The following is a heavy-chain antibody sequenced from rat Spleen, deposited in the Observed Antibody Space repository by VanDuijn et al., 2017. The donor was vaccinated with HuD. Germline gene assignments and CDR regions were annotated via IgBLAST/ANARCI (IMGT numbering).Heavy chain of an antibody. CDR2: INYEGVKT. Sequence: EVQLVESGGGLIQPGRSLKLSCVASGFIFSDYGMAWVRQAPKKGLEWVATINYEGVKTYYRDSVKGRFTVSRDNAKSTLYLQMDSLRSEDTATYYCATTYFGYGYFDYWGQGVMVTVSS. J-gene: IGHJ2*01. D-gene: IGHD1-7*01. CDR1: GFIFSDYG. CDR3: ATTYFGYGYFDY. V-gene: IGHV5-17*01.